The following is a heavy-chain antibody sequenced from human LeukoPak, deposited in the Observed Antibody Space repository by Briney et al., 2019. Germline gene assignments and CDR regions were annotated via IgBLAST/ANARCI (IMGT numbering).Heavy chain of an antibody. CDR2: VNDGGSA. CDR1: GGSISGSRYY. V-gene: IGHV4-39*07. CDR3: AREPDA. J-gene: IGHJ5*02. Sequence: SQTLSLTCSVSGGSISGSRYYWGWIRQPPAKGLEWVATVNDGGSALYNPSLRSRTTISVDTSKNQSFLRLASVTATDTAVYCCAREPDAWGQGTLVTVSS.